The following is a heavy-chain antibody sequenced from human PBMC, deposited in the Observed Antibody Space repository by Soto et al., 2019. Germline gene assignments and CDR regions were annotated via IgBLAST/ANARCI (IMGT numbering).Heavy chain of an antibody. D-gene: IGHD5-12*01. Sequence: SLRLSCEASGFTFSGYGMHWVRQAPDKGLEWVSFVSYEGSNKYYTDSVKGRFTISKDNSKNTLNLQMNSLRAEDTAVYYCAKEERHSGYIIDYWGQGTVVTVSS. J-gene: IGHJ4*02. CDR3: AKEERHSGYIIDY. V-gene: IGHV3-30*18. CDR2: VSYEGSNK. CDR1: GFTFSGYG.